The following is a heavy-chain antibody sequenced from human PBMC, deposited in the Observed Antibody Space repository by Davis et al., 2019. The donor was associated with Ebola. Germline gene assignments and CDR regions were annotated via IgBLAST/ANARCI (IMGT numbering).Heavy chain of an antibody. D-gene: IGHD2-2*02. J-gene: IGHJ4*02. CDR1: GFNFRSYG. CDR2: IWYDGSRK. CDR3: ARGRYCSSTSCYTAFVGY. V-gene: IGHV3-33*01. Sequence: GESLKISCAASGFNFRSYGMHWVRQAPDKGLEWVAVIWYDGSRKYYGDSVKGRFTISRDNSNNLLYLQMNSLRAEDTAVYYCARGRYCSSTSCYTAFVGYWGQGTLVTVSS.